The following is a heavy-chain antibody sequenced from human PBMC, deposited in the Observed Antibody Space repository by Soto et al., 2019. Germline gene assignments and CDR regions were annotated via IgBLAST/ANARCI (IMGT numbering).Heavy chain of an antibody. V-gene: IGHV1-2*04. Sequence: QVQLVQSGAEVKKPGASVKVSCKASGYTFNGYYMHWVRQAPGQGLEWMGWINPNSGDTNYAQKFEGWVTMTRYTSISKAYMELNRLTSDDTAMYDCARSVISIVRGVLSEIDYWGQGTLVTVSS. J-gene: IGHJ4*02. CDR2: INPNSGDT. CDR3: ARSVISIVRGVLSEIDY. D-gene: IGHD3-10*01. CDR1: GYTFNGYY.